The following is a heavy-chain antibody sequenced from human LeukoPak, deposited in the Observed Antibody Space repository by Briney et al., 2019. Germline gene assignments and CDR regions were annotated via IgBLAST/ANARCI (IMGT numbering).Heavy chain of an antibody. CDR2: ISSSGSTI. V-gene: IGHV3-11*01. J-gene: IGHJ4*02. CDR3: AREERIVGAAFDY. CDR1: GFTFSDYY. D-gene: IGHD1-26*01. Sequence: GGSLRLSCAASGFTFSDYYMSWIRQAPGKGLEWVSYISSSGSTIYYTDSVKGRFTISRDNAKNSLYLQMNSLRAEDTAVYYCAREERIVGAAFDYWGQGTLVTVSS.